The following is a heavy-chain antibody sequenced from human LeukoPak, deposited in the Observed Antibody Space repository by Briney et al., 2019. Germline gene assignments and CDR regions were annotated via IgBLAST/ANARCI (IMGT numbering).Heavy chain of an antibody. V-gene: IGHV1-69*04. D-gene: IGHD3-22*01. CDR3: ARGGGARVADMGCYNWFDP. Sequence: SVKVSCKASGGTLSSYAICWVRQAPGQGLEWMGRIIPILGIANYAQKFQGRVTITADKSTSTAYMELSSLRSEDTAGYYGARGGGARVADMGCYNWFDPWGQGTLVTVSS. CDR1: GGTLSSYA. J-gene: IGHJ5*02. CDR2: IIPILGIA.